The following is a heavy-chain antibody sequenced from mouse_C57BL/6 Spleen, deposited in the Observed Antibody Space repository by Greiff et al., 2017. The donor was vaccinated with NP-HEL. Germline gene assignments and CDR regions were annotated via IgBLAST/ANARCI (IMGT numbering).Heavy chain of an antibody. J-gene: IGHJ3*01. Sequence: VQLQQSGPELVKPGASVKISCKASGYAFSSSWMNWVKQRPGKGLEWIGRIYPGDGDTNYNGKFKGKAKLTADKSSSTAYMQLSSLTSEDSAVYFCARENRPGTGLFAYWGQGSLVTVSA. CDR3: ARENRPGTGLFAY. V-gene: IGHV1-82*01. CDR1: GYAFSSSW. CDR2: IYPGDGDT. D-gene: IGHD4-1*01.